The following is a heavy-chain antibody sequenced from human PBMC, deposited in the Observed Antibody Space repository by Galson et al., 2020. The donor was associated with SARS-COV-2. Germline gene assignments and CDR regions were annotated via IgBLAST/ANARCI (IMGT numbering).Heavy chain of an antibody. J-gene: IGHJ4*02. CDR2: IWYDGSNK. V-gene: IGHV3-33*01. CDR3: ARDLGSSWAASVF. Sequence: GESLKISCAASGFTFSSYGMHWVRQAPGKGLEWVAVIWYDGSNKYYADPVKGRFTISRDNSKNTLYQQMNSLRAEDTAVYYCARDLGSSWAASVFWGQGTLVTVSS. D-gene: IGHD6-13*01. CDR1: GFTFSSYG.